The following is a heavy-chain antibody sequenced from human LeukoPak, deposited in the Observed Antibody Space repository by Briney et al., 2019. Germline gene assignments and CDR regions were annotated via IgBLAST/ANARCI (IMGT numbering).Heavy chain of an antibody. CDR2: IYYSGSI. J-gene: IGHJ4*02. Sequence: SETLSLTCTVSGGSISSSSYYWGWIRQPPGKGLEWIGSIYYSGSIYYNPSLKSRVTISVDTSKNQFSLKLSSVTAADTAVYYCARTYDYRYFDYWGQGTLVTVSS. D-gene: IGHD4-11*01. CDR1: GGSISSSSYY. CDR3: ARTYDYRYFDY. V-gene: IGHV4-39*01.